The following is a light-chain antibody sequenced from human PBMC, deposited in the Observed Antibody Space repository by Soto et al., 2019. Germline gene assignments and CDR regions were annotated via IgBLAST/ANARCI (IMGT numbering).Light chain of an antibody. CDR1: QSVRSY. CDR2: TTT. V-gene: IGKV1-39*01. J-gene: IGKJ1*01. Sequence: QMSQSPASLSASVGDTITITCRASQSVRSYLNWYQQKPGKAPDLLIYTTTSLQSEVPSRFSGSGSETHFTLTITSLQPEDFATYFCQQTYSAPPWPFGPGTKVDIK. CDR3: QQTYSAPPWP.